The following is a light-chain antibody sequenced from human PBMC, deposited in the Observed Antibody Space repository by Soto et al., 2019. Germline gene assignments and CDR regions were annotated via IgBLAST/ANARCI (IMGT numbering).Light chain of an antibody. Sequence: EIVLTQSPGTLSLSPGERATLSCRASQSASSTFLAWYRQRPGQAPRLLIYAASSRATGIPDRFSGSGSGTDFTLTISRLEPEDFAVYYCQQYGSSPGTFGQGTKVDIK. J-gene: IGKJ1*01. CDR1: QSASSTF. CDR2: AAS. V-gene: IGKV3-20*01. CDR3: QQYGSSPGT.